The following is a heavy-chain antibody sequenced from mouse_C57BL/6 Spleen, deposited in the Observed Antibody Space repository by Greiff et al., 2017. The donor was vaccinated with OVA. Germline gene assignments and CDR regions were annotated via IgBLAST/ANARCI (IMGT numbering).Heavy chain of an antibody. CDR3: ARSGNYGSPFDD. CDR2: IHPNSGST. CDR1: GYTFTSYW. V-gene: IGHV1-64*01. J-gene: IGHJ2*01. D-gene: IGHD1-1*01. Sequence: VQLQQPGAELVKPGASVKLSCKASGYTFTSYWMPWVQQRPGQGLEWIGMIHPNSGSTNYNEKFKSKATLTVDKSSSTAYMQLSSLTSEDSAVYYCARSGNYGSPFDDWGQGTTLTVSS.